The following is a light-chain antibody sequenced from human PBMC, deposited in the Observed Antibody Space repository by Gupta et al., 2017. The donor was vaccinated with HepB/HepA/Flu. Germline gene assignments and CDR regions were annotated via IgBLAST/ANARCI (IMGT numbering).Light chain of an antibody. V-gene: IGKV3-15*01. CDR3: QQYNIWPLT. CDR1: QSVSSN. Sequence: TLSLSPGERVTLACRASQSVSSNLAWYQQKPGQAPRLLMYGASTRATGIPARFSGSGSGTEFTLTISSLQSEDFAVYYCQQYNIWPLTFGGGTKVEIK. CDR2: GAS. J-gene: IGKJ4*01.